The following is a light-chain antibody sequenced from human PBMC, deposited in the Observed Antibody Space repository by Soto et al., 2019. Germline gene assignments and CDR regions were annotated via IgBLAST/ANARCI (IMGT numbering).Light chain of an antibody. Sequence: EIVITQSPSTLSLSPGERATLYCRASQSVGKYLVWYQQKPGQAPRLLIYDASNRATGIPARFSGSGSGTEFTLTISSLQSEDFAVYYCQQYGHSPRTFGQGTKVDIK. J-gene: IGKJ1*01. CDR3: QQYGHSPRT. CDR2: DAS. V-gene: IGKV3D-15*01. CDR1: QSVGKY.